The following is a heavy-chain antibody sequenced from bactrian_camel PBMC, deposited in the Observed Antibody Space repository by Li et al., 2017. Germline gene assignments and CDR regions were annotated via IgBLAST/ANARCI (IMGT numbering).Heavy chain of an antibody. D-gene: IGHD2*01. V-gene: IGHV3S28*01. CDR2: MYSGESST. CDR1: GYAYSDGYC. J-gene: IGHJ4*01. CDR3: VADCELRYGHFDFNIGS. Sequence: QLVESGGGSVQAGGSLRLSCVVSGYAYSDGYCLGWFRQAPGKGREGVAQMYSGESSTYYADSVKGRFTISHDNAKRTLYLQMNSVKPEDTAMYYCVADCELRYGHFDFNIGSRGQGTQVTVS.